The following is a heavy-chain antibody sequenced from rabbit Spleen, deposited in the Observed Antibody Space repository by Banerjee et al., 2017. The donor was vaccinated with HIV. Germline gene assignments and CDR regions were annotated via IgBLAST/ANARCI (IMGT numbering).Heavy chain of an antibody. V-gene: IGHV1S45*01. CDR3: ARDTGSSFSSYGMDL. CDR1: GFDFSSSDY. J-gene: IGHJ6*01. CDR2: IAGSSSGFT. Sequence: QEQLVESGGGLVQPEGSLALTCKASGFDFSSSDYICWVRQAPGKGLGWIACIAGSSSGFTYSATWAKGRFTISKTSSTTVTLQMASLTVADTATYFCARDTGSSFSSYGMDLWGPGTLVTVS. D-gene: IGHD8-1*01.